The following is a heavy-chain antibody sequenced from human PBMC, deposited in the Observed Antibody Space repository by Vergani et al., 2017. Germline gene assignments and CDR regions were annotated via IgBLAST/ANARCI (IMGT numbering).Heavy chain of an antibody. Sequence: QVQLPESGPGLVKPSETLSLTCTVSGGSISSYYWSWIRQPPGKGLEWIGYIYYSGSPNYNPSLKIRVTIAVDSSKNQFYLKLSSVTAVDTAVYYCARGTYYDFWSGYLFDYYGMDVWGQGTTVTVSS. J-gene: IGHJ6*02. V-gene: IGHV4-59*01. CDR2: IYYSGSP. CDR3: ARGTYYDFWSGYLFDYYGMDV. D-gene: IGHD3-3*01. CDR1: GGSISSYY.